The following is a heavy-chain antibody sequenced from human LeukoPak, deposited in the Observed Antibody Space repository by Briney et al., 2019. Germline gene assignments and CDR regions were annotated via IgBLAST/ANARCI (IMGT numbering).Heavy chain of an antibody. CDR1: GFTFNSYG. D-gene: IGHD3-10*01. V-gene: IGHV3-30*02. Sequence: GGSLRLSCAVSGFTFNSYGMHWVRQAPGKGLEWVAFIRYDGTNKYYADPVKGRFTISRDNSKNTLFLEMNSLRSEDTAMYYCTKEVDNYGSGSYTGMDYWGQGTLVTVSP. CDR2: IRYDGTNK. CDR3: TKEVDNYGSGSYTGMDY. J-gene: IGHJ4*02.